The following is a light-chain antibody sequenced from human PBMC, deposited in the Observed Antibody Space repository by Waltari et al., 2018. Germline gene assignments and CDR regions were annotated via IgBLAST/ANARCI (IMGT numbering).Light chain of an antibody. CDR3: AAWDDRLDSYV. CDR1: GSNIGTNS. V-gene: IGLV1-44*01. CDR2: RSH. Sequence: QSVLTQAPSASGIPGRGVTVPCSGSGSNIGTNSVTWYQHAPGAAPKVLIYRSHQRPSGAPDRFSGSKSGTSASLAISGLRSEDEADYYCAAWDDRLDSYVFGTGTRVTVL. J-gene: IGLJ1*01.